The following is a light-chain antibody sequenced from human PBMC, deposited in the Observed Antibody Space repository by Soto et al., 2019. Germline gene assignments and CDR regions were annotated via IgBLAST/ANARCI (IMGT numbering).Light chain of an antibody. CDR1: QSISSW. V-gene: IGKV1-5*03. J-gene: IGKJ1*01. CDR3: QQYNSFSVT. CDR2: KAS. Sequence: NTAASSLSASTGGRFTRTCRASQSISSWLAWYQQKPGKAPKLLIYKASNLERGVPSRFSGSGSGTEFTLTISSLQPHDFATYYSQQYNSFSVTFGQGVKV.